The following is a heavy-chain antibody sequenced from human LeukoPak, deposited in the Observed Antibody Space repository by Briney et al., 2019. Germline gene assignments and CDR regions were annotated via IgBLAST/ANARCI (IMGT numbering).Heavy chain of an antibody. CDR1: GFTFSSYG. D-gene: IGHD7-27*01. CDR2: XXYDGSNK. CDR3: AKDLQTGDDVSLYYYYYGMDV. J-gene: IGHJ6*04. Sequence: GGSLRLSCAASGFTFSSYGIHWVRQAPGKGLXXXXXXXYDGSNKYFADSVKGRFTISRDNSKNTLYLQMSSLRAEDTAVYYCAKDLQTGDDVSLYYYYYGMDVWGKGTTVTVSS. V-gene: IGHV3-30*18.